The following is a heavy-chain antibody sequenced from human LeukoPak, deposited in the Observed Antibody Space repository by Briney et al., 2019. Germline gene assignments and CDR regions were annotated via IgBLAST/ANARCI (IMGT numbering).Heavy chain of an antibody. Sequence: KPSETLSLTCFVSGGSISSSRFYWGWIRQPPGKGLEWIGTIYYSGSTYYNPSLKSRVTISADTSKNQFSLNLSSVTAADTGVYYCARHVSSDLRIVVVTSDWYFDRWGRGTLVTVSS. D-gene: IGHD2-21*02. CDR1: GGSISSSRFY. J-gene: IGHJ2*01. V-gene: IGHV4-39*01. CDR2: IYYSGST. CDR3: ARHVSSDLRIVVVTSDWYFDR.